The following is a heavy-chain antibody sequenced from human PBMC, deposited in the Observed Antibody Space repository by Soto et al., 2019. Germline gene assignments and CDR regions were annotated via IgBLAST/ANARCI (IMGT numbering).Heavy chain of an antibody. J-gene: IGHJ5*02. V-gene: IGHV4-39*01. CDR1: GGSISSSSSY. D-gene: IGHD2-2*01. Sequence: SEARSLTCTVSGGSISSSSSYWGWILRRRGKGVEWIGSIYYSGSTYYNASLKSRVTISVDTSKNQFSLKLSSVTAADTAVYYCARHSYCSSTSCYRVSWFDPWGQGTLVTVSS. CDR2: IYYSGST. CDR3: ARHSYCSSTSCYRVSWFDP.